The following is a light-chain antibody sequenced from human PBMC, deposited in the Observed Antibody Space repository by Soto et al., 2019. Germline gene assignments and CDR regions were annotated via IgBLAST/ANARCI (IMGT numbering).Light chain of an antibody. J-gene: IGKJ3*01. CDR2: DAS. Sequence: DIQMTQSPSSLSASVGDRVTITCQARHDIGNYLNWYQQRPGKAPKLLIFDASNFETGVPSRFSVSGSVTNFTFTISTLQPGAIATYFCQHYDSVSQVTFGPGTKVGVK. V-gene: IGKV1-33*01. CDR3: QHYDSVSQVT. CDR1: HDIGNY.